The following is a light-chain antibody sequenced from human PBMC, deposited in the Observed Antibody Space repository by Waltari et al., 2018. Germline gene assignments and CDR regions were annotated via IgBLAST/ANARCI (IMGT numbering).Light chain of an antibody. CDR2: GAS. V-gene: IGKV1-39*01. CDR3: QQSYT. J-gene: IGKJ4*01. CDR1: QSISEY. Sequence: DIQMTQSPSSLSASVGEKVTITCRASQSISEYLNWYQQKPGKVPKLLIYGASSLQSGVPSRFSGSGSGTDFTLSITSLQPEDSATYYCQQSYTFGGGTKVEIK.